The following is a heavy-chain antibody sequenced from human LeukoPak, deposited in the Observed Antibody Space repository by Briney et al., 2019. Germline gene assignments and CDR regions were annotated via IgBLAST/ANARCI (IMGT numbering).Heavy chain of an antibody. CDR2: IYHSGST. J-gene: IGHJ6*03. V-gene: IGHV4-30-2*01. CDR1: GGSISSGGYY. Sequence: SETLSLTCTVSGGSISSGGYYWSWIRQPPGKGLEWIGYIYHSGSTYYNPSLKSRVTISVDRSKNQFSLKLSSVTAADTAVYYCASGTTYYYYYMDVWGKGTTVTVSS. D-gene: IGHD1-7*01. CDR3: ASGTTYYYYYMDV.